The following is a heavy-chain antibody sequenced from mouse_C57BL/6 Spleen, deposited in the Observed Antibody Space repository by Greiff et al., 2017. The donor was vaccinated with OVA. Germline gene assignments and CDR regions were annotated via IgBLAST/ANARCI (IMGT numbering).Heavy chain of an antibody. CDR3: ARWHYDYEEGLDY. Sequence: QVQLKESGAELARPGASVKMSCKASGYTFTSYTMHWVKQRPGQGLEWIGYINPSSGYTKYNQKFKDKATLTADKSSSTAYMQLSSLTSEDSAVYYCARWHYDYEEGLDYWGQGTTLTVSS. D-gene: IGHD2-4*01. J-gene: IGHJ2*01. V-gene: IGHV1-4*01. CDR2: INPSSGYT. CDR1: GYTFTSYT.